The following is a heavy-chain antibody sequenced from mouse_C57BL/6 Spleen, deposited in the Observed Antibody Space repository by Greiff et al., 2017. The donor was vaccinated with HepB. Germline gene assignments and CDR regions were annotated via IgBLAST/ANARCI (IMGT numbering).Heavy chain of an antibody. D-gene: IGHD2-4*01. CDR1: GYTFTSYT. J-gene: IGHJ1*03. V-gene: IGHV1-4*01. CDR2: INPSSGYT. CDR3: ARNYYDYEGYFDV. Sequence: QVQLKESGAELARPGASVKMSCKASGYTFTSYTMHWVKQRPGQGLEWIGYINPSSGYTKYNQKFKDKATLTADKSSSTAYMQLSSLTSEDSAVYYCARNYYDYEGYFDVWGTGTTVTVSS.